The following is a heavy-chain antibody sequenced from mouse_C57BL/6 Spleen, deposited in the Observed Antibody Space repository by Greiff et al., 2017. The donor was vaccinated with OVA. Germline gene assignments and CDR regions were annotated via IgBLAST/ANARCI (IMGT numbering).Heavy chain of an antibody. J-gene: IGHJ4*01. CDR1: GFTFSSYG. D-gene: IGHD2-2*01. V-gene: IGHV5-6*01. CDR2: ISSGGSYT. Sequence: EVKLQESGGDLVKPGGSLKLSCAASGFTFSSYGMSWVRQTPDKRLEWVATISSGGSYTYYPDSVKGRFTISRDNAKNTLYLQMSSLKSEDTAMYYCARWLPYYYAMDYWGQGTSVTVSS. CDR3: ARWLPYYYAMDY.